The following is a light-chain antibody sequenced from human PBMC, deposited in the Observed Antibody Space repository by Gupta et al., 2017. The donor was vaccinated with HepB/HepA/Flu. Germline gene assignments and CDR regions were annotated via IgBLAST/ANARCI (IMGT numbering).Light chain of an antibody. V-gene: IGKV1-39*01. CDR2: SAS. J-gene: IGKJ2*01. CDR1: QSIRTS. Sequence: DVQMRQSRLSLSASVEDRVSITCWASQSIRTSVNWCQQTPGKAPKLLIYSASGLQSGLPASFSGSGSGTAFTLTISGLQPEDFATYFCQQSYSIPFNFGQGTKLDIK. CDR3: QQSYSIPFN.